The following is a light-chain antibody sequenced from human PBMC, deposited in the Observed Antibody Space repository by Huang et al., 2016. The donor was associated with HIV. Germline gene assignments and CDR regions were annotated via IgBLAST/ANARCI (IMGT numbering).Light chain of an antibody. Sequence: DIVMTQSPLSLPVTPGEPASISCRSSQSLLDKSGYNYLDWYLQKPGQSPQLLIDLGSNRASGVPDRFSGSGSGTDFTLKISRVEAEDVGVYYCMQALQAITFGQGTRLEIK. CDR2: LGS. J-gene: IGKJ5*01. CDR3: MQALQAIT. CDR1: QSLLDKSGYNY. V-gene: IGKV2-28*01.